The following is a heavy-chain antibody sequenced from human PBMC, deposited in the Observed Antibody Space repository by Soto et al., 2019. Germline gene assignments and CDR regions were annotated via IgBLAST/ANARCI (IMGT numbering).Heavy chain of an antibody. CDR1: GFTFSDSA. CDR3: TSSGSFYFDY. V-gene: IGHV3-73*01. Sequence: GGALRLSCAAAGFTFSDSAIHWVRQASGKGLEWVGRIRGKGGNYATAYAASVKGRFTLSRDDSENTAYLQLNSLKTEDTAEYYCTSSGSFYFDYWGQGTLVTVSS. CDR2: IRGKGGNYAT. D-gene: IGHD1-26*01. J-gene: IGHJ4*02.